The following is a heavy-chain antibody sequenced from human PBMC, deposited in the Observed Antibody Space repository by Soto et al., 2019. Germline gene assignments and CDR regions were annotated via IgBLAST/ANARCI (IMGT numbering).Heavy chain of an antibody. Sequence: GASVKISCKASGYTFTSYYMHWVRQAPGQGLKWMGIINPSGGSTSYAQKFLGRVTMTRDTSTSTVYMEMSRLRSEDTAVYYCARVRRSSGYYYGYWGQGTPVTVSS. CDR3: ARVRRSSGYYYGY. J-gene: IGHJ4*02. D-gene: IGHD3-22*01. CDR1: GYTFTSYY. V-gene: IGHV1-46*01. CDR2: INPSGGST.